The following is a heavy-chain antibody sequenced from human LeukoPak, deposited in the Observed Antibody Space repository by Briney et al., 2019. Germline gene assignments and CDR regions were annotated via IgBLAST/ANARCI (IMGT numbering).Heavy chain of an antibody. CDR1: GYSISSGYY. J-gene: IGHJ4*02. CDR2: IYHSGST. Sequence: SETLSLTCAVSGYSISSGYYWGWIRQPPGKGLEWIGSIYHSGSTYYNPSLKSRVTISVDTSKNQFSLKLSSVTAADTAVYYCASQTYYDFWSGYYMEFDYWGQGTLATVSS. CDR3: ASQTYYDFWSGYYMEFDY. D-gene: IGHD3-3*01. V-gene: IGHV4-38-2*01.